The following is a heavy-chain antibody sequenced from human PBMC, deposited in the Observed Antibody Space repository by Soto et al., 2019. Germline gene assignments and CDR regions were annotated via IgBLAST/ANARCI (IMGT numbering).Heavy chain of an antibody. D-gene: IGHD1-7*01. CDR3: ARLNAGTTYYYYGMDV. Sequence: SETLSLTCTVSGASISSSSYYWGWIRQPPGKGLEWIGSIYYSGSTYYNPSLKSRVTISVDTSKNQFSLKLSSVTAADTALYYCARLNAGTTYYYYGMDVWGQGTAVS. V-gene: IGHV4-39*01. CDR2: IYYSGST. J-gene: IGHJ6*02. CDR1: GASISSSSYY.